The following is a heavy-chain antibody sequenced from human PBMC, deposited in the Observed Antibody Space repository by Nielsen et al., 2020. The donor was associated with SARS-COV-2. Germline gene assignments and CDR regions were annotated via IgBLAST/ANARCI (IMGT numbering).Heavy chain of an antibody. CDR2: ISSSSSTI. CDR1: GFTFSSYS. D-gene: IGHD4-17*01. J-gene: IGHJ6*02. V-gene: IGHV3-48*02. CDR3: ARHYGDYSYYHYGMDV. Sequence: GESLKISCAASGFTFSSYSMNWVRQAPGKGLEWVSYISSSSSTIYYADSVKGRFTISRDNAKNSLYLQMNSLRDEDTAVYYCARHYGDYSYYHYGMDVWGQGTTVTVSS.